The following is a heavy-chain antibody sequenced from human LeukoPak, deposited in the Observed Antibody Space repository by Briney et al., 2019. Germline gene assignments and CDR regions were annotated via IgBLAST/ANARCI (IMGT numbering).Heavy chain of an antibody. Sequence: PGGSLRLSCAASGFIFTSYSMNWVRQAPGRGLVWVSSVRSSSSYINYADSVKGRFTISRDNAKNTLHLQMNSLSVEDTAVYYCARGVAGSGSYYNVGFDFWGQGALVTVSS. D-gene: IGHD3-10*01. V-gene: IGHV3-21*01. CDR1: GFIFTSYS. CDR3: ARGVAGSGSYYNVGFDF. J-gene: IGHJ4*02. CDR2: VRSSSSYI.